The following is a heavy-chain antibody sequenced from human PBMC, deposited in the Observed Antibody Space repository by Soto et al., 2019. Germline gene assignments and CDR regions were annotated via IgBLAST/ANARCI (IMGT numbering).Heavy chain of an antibody. J-gene: IGHJ4*02. V-gene: IGHV4-4*07. D-gene: IGHD2-2*01. CDR3: ARGHGTTNFDF. CDR1: GDSMSESVSNYY. Sequence: ETLSVTCSVSGDSMSESVSNYYWSWIRQSAGKGLEWMGRVYTTGTANDKTSLKSRVTMSVDTAKKQFSLKLTSVTAADTAVYYCARGHGTTNFDFWGQGILVTVSS. CDR2: VYTTGTA.